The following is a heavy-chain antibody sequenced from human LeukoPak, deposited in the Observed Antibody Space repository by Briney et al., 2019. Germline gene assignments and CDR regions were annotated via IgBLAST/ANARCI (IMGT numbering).Heavy chain of an antibody. J-gene: IGHJ4*02. D-gene: IGHD2-2*01. CDR2: INSDGSST. CDR1: GFTFSSYW. Sequence: GGSLRLSCAASGFTFSSYWMHWVRQAPGKGLVWVSRINSDGSSTSYADSVKGRFTISRDNAKNSLYLQMDSLRADDTAVYYCARAYCSSITCFEWGQGTLVTVSS. CDR3: ARAYCSSITCFE. V-gene: IGHV3-74*01.